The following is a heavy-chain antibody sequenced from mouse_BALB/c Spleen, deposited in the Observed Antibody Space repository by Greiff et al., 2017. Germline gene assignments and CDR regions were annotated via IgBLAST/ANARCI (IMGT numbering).Heavy chain of an antibody. CDR3: AREEGDYRPLAY. J-gene: IGHJ3*01. V-gene: IGHV2-9*02. Sequence: VQLVESGPGLVAPSQSLSITCTVSGFSLTSYGVHWVRQPPGKGLEWLGVIWAGGSTNYNSALMSRLSISKDNSKSQVFLKMNSLQTDDTAMYYCAREEGDYRPLAYWGQGTLVTVSA. CDR2: IWAGGST. D-gene: IGHD2-14*01. CDR1: GFSLTSYG.